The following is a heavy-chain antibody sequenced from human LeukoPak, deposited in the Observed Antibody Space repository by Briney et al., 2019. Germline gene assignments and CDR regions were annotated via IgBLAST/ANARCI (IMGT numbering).Heavy chain of an antibody. V-gene: IGHV3-11*04. CDR1: GFTFSDYY. CDR2: ISSSGSTI. J-gene: IGHJ4*02. D-gene: IGHD3-9*01. CDR3: AIKRFSLRYFDWPQGDFDY. Sequence: GGSLRLSCAASGFTFSDYYMSWIRQAPGKGLEWVSYISSSGSTIYYADSVKGRFTISRDNAKNSLYLQMNSLRAEDTAVYYCAIKRFSLRYFDWPQGDFDYWGQGTLVTVSS.